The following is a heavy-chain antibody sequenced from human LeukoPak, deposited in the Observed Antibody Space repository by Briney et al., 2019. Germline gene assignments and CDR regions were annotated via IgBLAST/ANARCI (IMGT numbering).Heavy chain of an antibody. CDR3: APTLPFYGSGSQPFDC. CDR1: GFSLSTSGMR. CDR2: IDWDDDK. J-gene: IGHJ4*02. V-gene: IGHV2-70*04. D-gene: IGHD3-10*01. Sequence: SGPALVKPTPPLTLTCTFSGFSLSTSGMRVSWIRQPPGKALEWLALIDWDDDKFYSTSLKTRLTISKDTSKNQVVLTMTNVDPVDTATYYYAPTLPFYGSGSQPFDCWGQGTLVTVSS.